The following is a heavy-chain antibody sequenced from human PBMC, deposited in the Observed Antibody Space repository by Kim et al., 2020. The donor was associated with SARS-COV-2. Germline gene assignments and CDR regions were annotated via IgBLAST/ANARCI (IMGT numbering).Heavy chain of an antibody. Sequence: GGSLRLSCAASGFTFSSYWMTWVRPAPGKGLEWVANIKQDGNQKYYVDSVKGRFTISRDNAKNSLYLQMNSLRAEDTAVYYCARDGDLYSSGKDAFDIWGQGTMVTVSS. D-gene: IGHD6-19*01. CDR3: ARDGDLYSSGKDAFDI. CDR2: IKQDGNQK. CDR1: GFTFSSYW. V-gene: IGHV3-7*01. J-gene: IGHJ3*02.